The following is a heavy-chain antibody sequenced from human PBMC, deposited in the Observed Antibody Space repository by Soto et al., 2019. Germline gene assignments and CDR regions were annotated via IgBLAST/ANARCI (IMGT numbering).Heavy chain of an antibody. CDR3: ARDRGFDS. J-gene: IGHJ5*01. CDR2: ISGSGTTI. Sequence: QVQLVETGGGLVKPGGSLRLSCTGSGFIFSDFYMSWIRQATGKGLEWVSYISGSGTTIYYADTGKGRFNISRDNAKRSLYLQMNSLRAEDTAVYYCARDRGFDSWGQGTLVTVSS. V-gene: IGHV3-11*01. CDR1: GFIFSDFY.